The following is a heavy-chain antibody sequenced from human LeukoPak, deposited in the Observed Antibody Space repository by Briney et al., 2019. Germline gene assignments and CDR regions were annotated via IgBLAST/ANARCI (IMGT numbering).Heavy chain of an antibody. Sequence: PSETLSLTCAVYGGSFSGYYWSWIRQPPGKGLEWIGEINHSGSTNYNPSPKSRVTISVDTSKNQFSLKLSSVTAADTAVYYCARGWNYYDSNFDYWGQGTLVTVSS. V-gene: IGHV4-34*01. D-gene: IGHD3-22*01. CDR1: GGSFSGYY. CDR2: INHSGST. CDR3: ARGWNYYDSNFDY. J-gene: IGHJ4*02.